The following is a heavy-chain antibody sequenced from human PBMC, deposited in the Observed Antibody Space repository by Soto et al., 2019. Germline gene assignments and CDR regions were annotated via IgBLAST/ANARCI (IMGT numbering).Heavy chain of an antibody. CDR2: INHSGGT. V-gene: IGHV4-34*01. CDR3: ARDKITGLFDY. D-gene: IGHD2-8*02. J-gene: IGHJ4*02. Sequence: SETLSLTCAVYGGSCSGYYWTWIRQPPGTGLEWIGEINHSGGTNYNPSLKSRVTISVDTSKNQFSLKLTSVTAADTAVYYCARDKITGLFDYWGQGTLVTVSS. CDR1: GGSCSGYY.